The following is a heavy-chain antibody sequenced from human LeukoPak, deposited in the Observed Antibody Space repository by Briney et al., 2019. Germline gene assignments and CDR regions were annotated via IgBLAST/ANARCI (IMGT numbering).Heavy chain of an antibody. CDR1: GFTFSSYS. D-gene: IGHD3-22*01. Sequence: PGGSLRLSCAASGFTFSSYSMNWVRQAPGKGLEWVSSISSSSSYIYYADSVKGRFTISRDNAKNSLYLQMNSLRAEDTAVYYCARGDSSGYVRYFDYWGQGTLVTVSS. V-gene: IGHV3-21*01. J-gene: IGHJ4*02. CDR3: ARGDSSGYVRYFDY. CDR2: ISSSSSYI.